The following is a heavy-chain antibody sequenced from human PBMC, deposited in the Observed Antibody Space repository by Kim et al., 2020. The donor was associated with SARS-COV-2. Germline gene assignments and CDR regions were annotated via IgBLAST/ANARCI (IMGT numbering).Heavy chain of an antibody. V-gene: IGHV3-23*01. CDR2: ISGSGGST. CDR3: AKLGHRWLYGAVSYFDY. D-gene: IGHD4-17*01. Sequence: GGSLRLSCAASGFTFSSYAMSWVRQDTGKGLEWVSAISGSGGSTYYADSVKGRFTISRDNSKNTLYLQMNSLRAEDTAVYYCAKLGHRWLYGAVSYFDYWGQGTLVTVSS. J-gene: IGHJ4*02. CDR1: GFTFSSYA.